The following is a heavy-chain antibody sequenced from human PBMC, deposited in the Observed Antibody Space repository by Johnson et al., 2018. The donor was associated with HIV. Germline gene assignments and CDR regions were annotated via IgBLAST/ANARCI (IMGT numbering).Heavy chain of an antibody. D-gene: IGHD3-10*01. Sequence: QLVESGGGLVQPGRSLRLSCSASGFTFGDYAMSWVRQAPGKGLEWVANIKQDGSEKYYLDSVKGRFTISRDNAKNSLYLQMNSLRAEDTAVYYCARDRRGSDIWGQGKMVTVSS. V-gene: IGHV3-7*04. CDR2: IKQDGSEK. CDR1: GFTFGDYA. CDR3: ARDRRGSDI. J-gene: IGHJ3*02.